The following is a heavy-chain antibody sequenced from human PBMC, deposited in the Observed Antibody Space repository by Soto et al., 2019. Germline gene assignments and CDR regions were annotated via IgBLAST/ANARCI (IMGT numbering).Heavy chain of an antibody. V-gene: IGHV4-59*01. CDR3: ARGDYHFDY. J-gene: IGHJ4*02. CDR2: IYYSGST. D-gene: IGHD4-17*01. Sequence: SETLSLTCTVSGGSISSYYWSWIRQPPGKGLEWIGYIYYSGSTNYNPSLKSRVTISVDTSKNQFSLKLSSVTAADTAVYYCARGDYHFDYWGQGTLVTVSS. CDR1: GGSISSYY.